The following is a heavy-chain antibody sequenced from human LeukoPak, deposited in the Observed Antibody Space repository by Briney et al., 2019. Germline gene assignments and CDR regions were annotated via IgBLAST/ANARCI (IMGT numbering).Heavy chain of an antibody. CDR1: GFTFSNYA. CDR3: AKDRHAPGRYCSSTTCFPFDS. V-gene: IGHV3-23*01. CDR2: VSGSGSST. Sequence: PGGSLRLSCAVSGFTFSNYAMSWVRQAPGKGLEWVSGVSGSGSSTYYADSVKGRLTISRDNFRNMLYLQMNSLRAEDTAIYYCAKDRHAPGRYCSSTTCFPFDSWGQGTLLTVSS. J-gene: IGHJ5*01. D-gene: IGHD2-2*01.